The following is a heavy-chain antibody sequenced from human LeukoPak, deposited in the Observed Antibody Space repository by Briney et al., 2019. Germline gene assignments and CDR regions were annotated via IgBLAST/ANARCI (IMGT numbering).Heavy chain of an antibody. V-gene: IGHV3-23*01. J-gene: IGHJ4*02. CDR3: AKSYYYGSGTDY. Sequence: GGSLRLSYAASGFTFSSYAMSWVRQAPGKGLEWVSAISGSGGSTNYADSGKGRFTISRDNSKNTLYLQMNSLRAEDTAVYYCAKSYYYGSGTDYWGQGTLVTVSS. D-gene: IGHD3-10*01. CDR2: ISGSGGST. CDR1: GFTFSSYA.